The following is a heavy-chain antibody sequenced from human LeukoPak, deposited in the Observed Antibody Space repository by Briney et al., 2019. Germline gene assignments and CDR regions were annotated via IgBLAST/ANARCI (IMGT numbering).Heavy chain of an antibody. J-gene: IGHJ6*03. CDR3: ARDRWYGGGYYYYMDV. V-gene: IGHV3-48*01. CDR1: GFTFSSYS. D-gene: IGHD2-15*01. CDR2: ISSSSSTI. Sequence: GGSLRLSCAASGFTFSSYSMNWVRQAPGKGLEWVSYISSSSSTIYYADSVKGRFTISRDNAKNSLYLQMNSLRAEDTAVYYCARDRWYGGGYYYYMDVWGKGTTVTVPS.